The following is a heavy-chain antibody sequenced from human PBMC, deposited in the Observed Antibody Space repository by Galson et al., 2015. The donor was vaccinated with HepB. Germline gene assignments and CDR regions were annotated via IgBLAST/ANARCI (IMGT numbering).Heavy chain of an antibody. Sequence: SLRLSCAASGFTFSSYGMHWVRQAPGKGLEWVAVISYDGSNKYYADSVKGRFTISRDNSKNTLYLQMNSLRAEDTAVYYCAKGGGDYGDYVAHYWGQGTLVTVSS. V-gene: IGHV3-30*18. J-gene: IGHJ4*02. CDR2: ISYDGSNK. D-gene: IGHD4-17*01. CDR1: GFTFSSYG. CDR3: AKGGGDYGDYVAHY.